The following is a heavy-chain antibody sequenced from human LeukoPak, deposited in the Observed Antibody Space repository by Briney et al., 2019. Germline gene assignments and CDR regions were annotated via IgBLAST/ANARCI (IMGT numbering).Heavy chain of an antibody. CDR1: GFTFSSYA. J-gene: IGHJ4*02. CDR2: ISYDGSNK. V-gene: IGHV3-30*04. D-gene: IGHD3-22*01. Sequence: GGSLRLSCAASGFTFSSYALHGVRQALARGGEGVAVISYDGSNKYYADSVKGRFTISRDNSKNSLYLQMNSLRAEDTAVYYCARPEDYYDSSGFDYCGQGTLVTVSS. CDR3: ARPEDYYDSSGFDY.